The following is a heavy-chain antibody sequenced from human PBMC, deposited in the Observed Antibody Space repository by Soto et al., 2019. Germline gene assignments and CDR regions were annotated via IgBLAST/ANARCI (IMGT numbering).Heavy chain of an antibody. J-gene: IGHJ4*02. Sequence: SETLSLTCAVSSGSISSSNGWSWVRQPPGKGLEWIGEIYHSGSTNYNPSLKSRVTISVDKSKNQFSLKLSSVTAADTAVYYYARGRRYCSSTSCEYYFDYWGQGTLVTVSS. CDR1: SGSISSSNG. CDR2: IYHSGST. D-gene: IGHD2-2*01. V-gene: IGHV4-4*02. CDR3: ARGRRYCSSTSCEYYFDY.